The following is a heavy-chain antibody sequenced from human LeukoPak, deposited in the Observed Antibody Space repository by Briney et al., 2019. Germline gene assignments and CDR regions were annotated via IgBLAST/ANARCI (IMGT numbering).Heavy chain of an antibody. CDR1: GFTFSSYE. Sequence: GGSLSLFCAASGFTFSSYEMNWVRQAPGKGLEWVSYMSSSGSTIYYADSVKGRFTISRDNAKNSLYLQMNSLRAEDTAVYYCARARYYYDSSGYYFDYWGQGALVTVSS. V-gene: IGHV3-48*03. D-gene: IGHD3-22*01. CDR2: MSSSGSTI. J-gene: IGHJ4*02. CDR3: ARARYYYDSSGYYFDY.